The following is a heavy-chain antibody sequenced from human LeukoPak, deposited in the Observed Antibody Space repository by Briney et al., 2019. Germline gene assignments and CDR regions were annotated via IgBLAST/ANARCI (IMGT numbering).Heavy chain of an antibody. Sequence: SETLSLTCTVSGGSISSSSYYWGWIRQPPGKGLEWIGSIYYSGGTYYNPSLKSRVTISVDTSKNQFSLNLSSVTAADTAVYYCARQNGYSYGYGLDYWGQGTLVTVSS. CDR2: IYYSGGT. V-gene: IGHV4-39*01. CDR1: GGSISSSSYY. J-gene: IGHJ4*02. CDR3: ARQNGYSYGYGLDY. D-gene: IGHD5-18*01.